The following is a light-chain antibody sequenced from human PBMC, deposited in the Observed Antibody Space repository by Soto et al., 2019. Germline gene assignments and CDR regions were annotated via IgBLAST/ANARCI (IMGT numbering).Light chain of an antibody. CDR3: SSYAGSNNFV. V-gene: IGLV2-8*01. CDR2: EVS. J-gene: IGLJ1*01. Sequence: QSVLTQPPSASGSPGQSVTISCTGTSSDVGGYNYVSWYQQHPGKAPKLMIYEVSKRPSGVPDRFSGSKSGNTASLTVSGLQAEVEADYYSSSYAGSNNFVFGTGTKVTVL. CDR1: SSDVGGYNY.